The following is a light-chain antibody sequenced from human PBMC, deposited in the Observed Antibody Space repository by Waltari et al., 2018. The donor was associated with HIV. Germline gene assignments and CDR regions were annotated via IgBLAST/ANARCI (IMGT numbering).Light chain of an antibody. J-gene: IGLJ1*01. Sequence: QSALTQPASVSGSPGQSITITCTGTSSDVGSYKSVSWYQQHPDKAPKLIIYEVTNRPSGVSNRFSGSKSGNTASLTISGLQADDEADYFCNSYVAADTRIFGPGTKVTVL. CDR1: SSDVGSYKS. V-gene: IGLV2-14*01. CDR3: NSYVAADTRI. CDR2: EVT.